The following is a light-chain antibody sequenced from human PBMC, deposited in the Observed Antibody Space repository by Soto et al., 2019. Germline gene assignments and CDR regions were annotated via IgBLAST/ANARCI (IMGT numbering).Light chain of an antibody. V-gene: IGKV1-39*01. CDR1: QSISRY. J-gene: IGKJ3*01. CDR2: SAS. Sequence: DIQMTQSPSSLSASVGDRVTITCRASQSISRYLNWYQQKPGKAPKLLIYSASSLQSGVPSRFSSSGSGTDFTLTISSLQPEDFAAYYCQQSYSTLAFTFGPGTTVDIK. CDR3: QQSYSTLAFT.